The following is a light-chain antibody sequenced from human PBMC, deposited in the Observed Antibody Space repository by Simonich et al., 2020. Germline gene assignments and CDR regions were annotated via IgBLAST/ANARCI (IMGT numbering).Light chain of an antibody. CDR3: QQYYSTPLT. V-gene: IGKV4-1*01. CDR1: QRVLYSSNNKNY. Sequence: DIVMTQSPDSLAVSLGERATINCKSSQRVLYSSNNKNYLTWYQQKPGQPPKLLIYWAPTRASGVPDRFSGSGSGTDFTLTISSLQAEDVAVYYCQQYYSTPLTFGGGTKVEIK. CDR2: WAP. J-gene: IGKJ4*01.